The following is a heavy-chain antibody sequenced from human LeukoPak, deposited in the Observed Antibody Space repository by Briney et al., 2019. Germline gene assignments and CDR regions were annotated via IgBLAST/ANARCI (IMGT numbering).Heavy chain of an antibody. CDR2: ISGYNGDT. D-gene: IGHD2-2*01. CDR3: ARDPSNTSGRMIWFDS. Sequence: GASVKVSCKASGYTFTSYAMHWVRQAPGQGLEWMGWISGYNGDTKFAQKFQGRVSMTTDTSTSTAYMEVRSLRSDDTAMYYCARDPSNTSGRMIWFDSWGQGTLVTVSS. V-gene: IGHV1-18*01. J-gene: IGHJ5*01. CDR1: GYTFTSYA.